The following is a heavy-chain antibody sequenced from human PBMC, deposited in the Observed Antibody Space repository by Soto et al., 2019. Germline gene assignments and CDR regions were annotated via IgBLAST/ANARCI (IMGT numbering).Heavy chain of an antibody. CDR1: GYTFTSYS. J-gene: IGHJ2*01. V-gene: IGHV1-18*01. Sequence: QVQLVQSGAEVKKPGASVKVSCKASGYTFTSYSISWVRQAPGQVLEWMGWISAYNGNTNYAQKLQGKVTMTTDTSTSTAYMELRSLRSDDTAVYYCARALYDRSGHGAGWYFDLWGRGTLVTVSS. CDR2: ISAYNGNT. D-gene: IGHD3-22*01. CDR3: ARALYDRSGHGAGWYFDL.